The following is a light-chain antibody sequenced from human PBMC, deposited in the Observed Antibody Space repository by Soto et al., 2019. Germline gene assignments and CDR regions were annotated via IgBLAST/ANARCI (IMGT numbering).Light chain of an antibody. CDR2: GAS. CDR3: QQYNNWPPIT. J-gene: IGKJ5*01. V-gene: IGKV3-15*01. CDR1: QSVSSN. Sequence: ESVLTQSPATLSLSPGERATLSCRAGQSVSSNYLAWYQQKPGQAPRLLIYGASTRATGIPARFSGSGSGTEFTLTISSLQSEDFAVYYCQQYNNWPPITFGQGTRLEIK.